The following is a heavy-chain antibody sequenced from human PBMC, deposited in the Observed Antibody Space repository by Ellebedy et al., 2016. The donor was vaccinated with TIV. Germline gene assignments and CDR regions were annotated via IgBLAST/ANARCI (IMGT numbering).Heavy chain of an antibody. CDR2: ISPNNGGI. Sequence: AASVKVSCKASGYSFTGYYMHWVRQAPGQGLEWMGWISPNNGGISYAQKFQGRVTMTRDTSISTAYMELSRLRSDDTAVYYCAGEESTNYGSGYDFWGQGTLVTVSS. J-gene: IGHJ4*02. V-gene: IGHV1-2*02. CDR3: AGEESTNYGSGYDF. D-gene: IGHD3-10*01. CDR1: GYSFTGYY.